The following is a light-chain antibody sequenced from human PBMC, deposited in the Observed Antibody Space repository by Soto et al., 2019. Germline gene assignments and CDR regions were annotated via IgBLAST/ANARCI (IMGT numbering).Light chain of an antibody. CDR3: QQYNSYSWT. CDR1: QSISSW. V-gene: IGKV1-5*03. CDR2: QAS. J-gene: IGKJ1*01. Sequence: DIQMTQSPSTLSASVGDRVTITCRASQSISSWLAWYQQKPGKAPKLLISQASSLESGVPSRFSGGGSETEFTLTISGLQTDDFASYYCQQYNSYSWTFGKGTKVDIK.